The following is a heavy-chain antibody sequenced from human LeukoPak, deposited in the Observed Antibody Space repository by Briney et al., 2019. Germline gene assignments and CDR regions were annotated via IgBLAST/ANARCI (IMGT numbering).Heavy chain of an antibody. CDR2: INPNSGGT. V-gene: IGHV1-2*02. D-gene: IGHD6-13*01. Sequence: ASVKVSCKTSGDTFNNFPINWVRQAPGQGLEWMGWINPNSGGTNYAQKFQGRVTMTRDTSISTAYMELSRLRSDDTAVYYCARSASEAAAGEDWFDPWGQGTLVTVSS. J-gene: IGHJ5*02. CDR3: ARSASEAAAGEDWFDP. CDR1: GDTFNNFP.